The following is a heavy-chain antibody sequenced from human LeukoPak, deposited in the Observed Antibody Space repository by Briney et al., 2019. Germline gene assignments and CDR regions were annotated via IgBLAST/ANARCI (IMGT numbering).Heavy chain of an antibody. J-gene: IGHJ5*02. CDR2: IYYSGST. D-gene: IGHD4-11*01. Sequence: PSETLSLTCTVSGGSISSSSYYWGWIRQPPGKGLEWIGSIYYSGSTYYNPSLKSRVTISVDTSKNQFSLKLSSVTAADTAVYYCARNRRSPTVTTLNWFDPWGQGTLVTVS. CDR3: ARNRRSPTVTTLNWFDP. V-gene: IGHV4-39*07. CDR1: GGSISSSSYY.